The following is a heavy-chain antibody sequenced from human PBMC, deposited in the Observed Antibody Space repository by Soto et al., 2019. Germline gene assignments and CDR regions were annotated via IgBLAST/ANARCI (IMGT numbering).Heavy chain of an antibody. CDR1: GGSISSGGYS. V-gene: IGHV4-30-2*01. CDR2: ISHSGST. J-gene: IGHJ4*02. CDR3: ASGSHVPHY. D-gene: IGHD6-6*01. Sequence: PSETLSLTCAVSGGSISSGGYSWSWIRQPPGEGLEWIGYISHSGSTYYNPSLKSRVTISVDRSKNQFSLKLSSVTAADTAVYFCASGSHVPHYWGQGTLVTVSS.